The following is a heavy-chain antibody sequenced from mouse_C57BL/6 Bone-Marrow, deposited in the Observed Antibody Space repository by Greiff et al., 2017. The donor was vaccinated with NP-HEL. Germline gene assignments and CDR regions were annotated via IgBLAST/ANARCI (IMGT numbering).Heavy chain of an antibody. CDR1: GYSITSGYY. CDR2: ISYDGSN. D-gene: IGHD1-1*01. CDR3: ARDLYYGSSPWFAY. Sequence: DVKLQESGPGLVKPSQSLSLTCSVTGYSITSGYYWNWIRQFPGNKLEWMGYISYDGSNNYNPSLKNRISITRDTSKNQFFLKLNSVTTEDTATYYCARDLYYGSSPWFAYWGQGTLVTVSA. J-gene: IGHJ3*01. V-gene: IGHV3-6*01.